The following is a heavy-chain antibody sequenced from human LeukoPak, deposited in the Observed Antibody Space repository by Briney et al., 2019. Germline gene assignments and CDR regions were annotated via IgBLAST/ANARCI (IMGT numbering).Heavy chain of an antibody. V-gene: IGHV3-30*18. D-gene: IGHD4-17*01. CDR1: GFTFRSYG. J-gene: IGHJ2*01. Sequence: PGGSLRLSCAASGFTFRSYGMHWVRQAPGKGLEWVAVISDDGSNKYCADSVKGRFTISRDNSKNTLFLQMNSLRAEDTAVYYCAKDYGDYDYYWFFDLWGRGTLVTVSS. CDR3: AKDYGDYDYYWFFDL. CDR2: ISDDGSNK.